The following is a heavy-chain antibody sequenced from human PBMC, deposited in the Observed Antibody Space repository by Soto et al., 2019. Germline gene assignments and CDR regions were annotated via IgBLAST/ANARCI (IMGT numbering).Heavy chain of an antibody. CDR1: GGSVSSGSYY. CDR3: ARDTITIFGVAYFDY. D-gene: IGHD3-3*01. J-gene: IGHJ4*02. Sequence: SETLSLTCTVSGGSVSSGSYYWSWIRQPPGKGLEWIGYIYYSGSTNYNPSLKSRVTISVDTSKNQFSLKLSSVTAADTAVYYCARDTITIFGVAYFDYWGQGTLVTVSS. V-gene: IGHV4-61*01. CDR2: IYYSGST.